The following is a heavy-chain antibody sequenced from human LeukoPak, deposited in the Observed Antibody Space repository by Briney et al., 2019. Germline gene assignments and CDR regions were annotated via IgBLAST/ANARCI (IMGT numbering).Heavy chain of an antibody. Sequence: ASVKVSCKASGGTFSSYAISWVRQAPGQGLEWMGGIIPIFGTANYAQKFQGRVTITADKSTSTAYMELSSLRSEDTAVYYCARVDYGDYYYYYYMDVWGKGTTVTVSS. J-gene: IGHJ6*03. CDR3: ARVDYGDYYYYYYMDV. D-gene: IGHD4-17*01. CDR1: GGTFSSYA. V-gene: IGHV1-69*06. CDR2: IIPIFGTA.